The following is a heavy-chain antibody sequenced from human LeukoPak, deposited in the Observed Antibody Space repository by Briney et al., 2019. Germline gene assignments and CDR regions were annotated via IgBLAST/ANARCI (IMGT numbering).Heavy chain of an antibody. CDR2: INPNSGGT. CDR3: AREIVATIRWSYYYYYMDV. Sequence: ASVKVSCKASGYTFTGYYMHWVRQAPGQGLEWMGWINPNSGGTNYAQKFQGRVTMTRNTSISTAYMELSSLRSEDTAVYYCAREIVATIRWSYYYYYMDVWGKGTTVTISS. V-gene: IGHV1-2*02. CDR1: GYTFTGYY. J-gene: IGHJ6*03. D-gene: IGHD5-12*01.